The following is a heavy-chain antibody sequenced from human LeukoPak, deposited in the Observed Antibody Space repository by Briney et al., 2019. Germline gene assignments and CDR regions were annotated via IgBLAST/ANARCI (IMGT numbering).Heavy chain of an antibody. Sequence: SQTLSLTCAISGDSVSSNSAAWNWIRQSPSGGLEWLGRTYCRSKWYNDYAVSVKSRITINPDTSKNQFSLQLNSVTPEDTAVYHCARDEDGYNYGFDPWGQGTLVTVSS. CDR3: ARDEDGYNYGFDP. CDR2: TYCRSKWYN. D-gene: IGHD5-24*01. J-gene: IGHJ5*02. CDR1: GDSVSSNSAA. V-gene: IGHV6-1*01.